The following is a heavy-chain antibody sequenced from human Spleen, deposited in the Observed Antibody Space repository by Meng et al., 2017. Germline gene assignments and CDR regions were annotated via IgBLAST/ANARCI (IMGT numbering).Heavy chain of an antibody. CDR1: GFTFSSSE. J-gene: IGHJ3*02. D-gene: IGHD3-10*01. CDR2: ISGSGGNT. Sequence: GESLKISCVASGFTFSSSEMNWVRQAPGKGLEWVAYISGSGGNTYYVDSVKGRFAISRVNAKNSLYLQMNSLRAEDTAVYYCASPVRAYYGSGSYALDIWGRGTMVTVSS. CDR3: ASPVRAYYGSGSYALDI. V-gene: IGHV3-48*03.